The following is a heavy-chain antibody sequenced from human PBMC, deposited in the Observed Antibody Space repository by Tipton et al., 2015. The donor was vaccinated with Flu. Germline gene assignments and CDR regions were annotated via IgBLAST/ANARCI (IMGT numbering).Heavy chain of an antibody. V-gene: IGHV4-61*01. CDR2: IYYSGST. J-gene: IGHJ4*02. CDR3: AREALGSGGSCGHIEASFDY. Sequence: TLSLTCTVSGGSVSSCSYYRSWIRPPPGKGLEWNGYIYYSGSTNDNPSLKGRVTIAVDTSKNQFSLKVSSATAADTAVYYWAREALGSGGSCGHIEASFDYWGQGTLVTVSS. D-gene: IGHD2-15*01. CDR1: GGSVSSCSYY.